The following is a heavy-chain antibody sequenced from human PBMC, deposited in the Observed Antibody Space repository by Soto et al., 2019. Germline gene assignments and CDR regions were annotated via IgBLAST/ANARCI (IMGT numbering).Heavy chain of an antibody. CDR2: MYYNGNI. CDR3: ASGGNWFDT. V-gene: IGHV4-59*01. J-gene: IGHJ5*02. D-gene: IGHD3-16*01. Sequence: SETLSLTCNVSGGSISNYYWTWVRQSPEKGLEWIGYMYYNGNINYNPSLKSRVTISIDTSKNQLSLTLKSVTAADTAVYYCASGGNWFDTWGQGVLVTVSS. CDR1: GGSISNYY.